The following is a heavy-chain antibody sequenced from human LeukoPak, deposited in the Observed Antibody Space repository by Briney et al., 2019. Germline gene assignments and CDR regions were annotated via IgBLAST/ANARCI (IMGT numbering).Heavy chain of an antibody. CDR1: GFTFSSYA. V-gene: IGHV4-59*01. J-gene: IGHJ4*02. D-gene: IGHD4-17*01. Sequence: GSLRLSCAASGFTFSSYAMSWVRQPPGKGLEWIGYIYSRGSTNFNPSLKSRVTISVDTSKNQFSLKLSSVTAADTAVYYCAGGPGDYAYWGQGTLVTVSS. CDR3: AGGPGDYAY. CDR2: IYSRGST.